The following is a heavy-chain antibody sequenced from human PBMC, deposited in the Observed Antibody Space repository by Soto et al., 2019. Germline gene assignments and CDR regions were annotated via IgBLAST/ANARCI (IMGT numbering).Heavy chain of an antibody. V-gene: IGHV4-39*01. Sequence: QLQLQESGPGLVKPSETLSLTCTVSGGSISSSSYYWGWIRQPPGKGLEWIGSIYYSGSTYYNPSLKSRVTISVDTSKNQFSLKLSSVTAADTAVYYCARLIDYGVYYYGMDVWGQGTTVTVSS. CDR1: GGSISSSSYY. CDR2: IYYSGST. J-gene: IGHJ6*02. CDR3: ARLIDYGVYYYGMDV. D-gene: IGHD4-17*01.